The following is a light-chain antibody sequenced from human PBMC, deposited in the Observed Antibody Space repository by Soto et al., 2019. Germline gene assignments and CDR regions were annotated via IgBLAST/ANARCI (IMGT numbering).Light chain of an antibody. CDR3: SSYTTSSSYV. CDR2: DVT. Sequence: QSALAQPASVSGSPGQSITISFTGSSSDVGGYIYVSWYHKPPGKATKLLIYDVTSRPSGVSYRFSGSKSGNTASLNISGLQAEDEADYYCSSYTTSSSYVFGTGTKVTVL. CDR1: SSDVGGYIY. V-gene: IGLV2-14*01. J-gene: IGLJ1*01.